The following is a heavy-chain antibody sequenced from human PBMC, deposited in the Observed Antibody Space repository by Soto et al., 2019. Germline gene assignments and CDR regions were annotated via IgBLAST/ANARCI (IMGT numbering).Heavy chain of an antibody. CDR1: GFTFSTYS. D-gene: IGHD3-22*01. CDR2: ISYDGSKK. J-gene: IGHJ4*01. V-gene: IGHV3-30*03. CDR3: ARSSYYSSGSYWIGQ. Sequence: GGSLRLSGAASGFTFSTYSMHWVRQAPGKGLEWVAVISYDGSKKDDADSVKGRFTISRDNSKYTLYLQTNSLGAEDTAVYYCARSSYYSSGSYWIGQWGHGTLGTVSS.